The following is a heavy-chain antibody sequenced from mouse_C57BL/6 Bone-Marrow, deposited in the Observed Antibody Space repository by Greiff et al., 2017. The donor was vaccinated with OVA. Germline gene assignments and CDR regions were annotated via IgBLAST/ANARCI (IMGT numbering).Heavy chain of an antibody. CDR1: GYTFTSYW. V-gene: IGHV1-53*01. D-gene: IGHD1-1*01. Sequence: QVQLQQPGTELVKPGASVKLSCKASGYTFTSYWMHWVKQRPGQGLEWIGNINPSNGGTNYNEKFKSKATLTVDKSSSTAYMPLSSLTSEDSEVYYCARSAYYYGSSPWFAYWGQGTLVTVSA. J-gene: IGHJ3*01. CDR2: INPSNGGT. CDR3: ARSAYYYGSSPWFAY.